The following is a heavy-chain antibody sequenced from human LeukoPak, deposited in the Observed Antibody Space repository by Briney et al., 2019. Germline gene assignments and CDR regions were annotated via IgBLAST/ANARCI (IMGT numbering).Heavy chain of an antibody. CDR3: AKLIAVAGIDDY. J-gene: IGHJ4*02. V-gene: IGHV3-23*01. CDR2: ISDSDGST. D-gene: IGHD6-19*01. Sequence: PGGSLRLSCAASGFTFSSQAMSWVRQAPGKGLEWVSSISDSDGSTYYADSVKGRFTISRDNSKNTLYLQMNSLRAEDTAVYYCAKLIAVAGIDDYWGQGTLVTVSS. CDR1: GFTFSSQA.